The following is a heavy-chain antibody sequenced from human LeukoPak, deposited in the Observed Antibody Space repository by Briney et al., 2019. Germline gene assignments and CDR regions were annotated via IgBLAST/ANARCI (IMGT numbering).Heavy chain of an antibody. V-gene: IGHV4-59*08. J-gene: IGHJ4*02. CDR3: ARCEAAGGEGEFDS. CDR2: IYYSGST. CDR1: GGSISNYH. D-gene: IGHD6-13*01. Sequence: SETLSLTCTVSGGSISNYHLSWILQPPAKGLEWIGYIYYSGSTNYNPSRKSRVSISVDTSKNQFSLRLTYVTAADTAVYYCARCEAAGGEGEFDSWGQGTLVIVSS.